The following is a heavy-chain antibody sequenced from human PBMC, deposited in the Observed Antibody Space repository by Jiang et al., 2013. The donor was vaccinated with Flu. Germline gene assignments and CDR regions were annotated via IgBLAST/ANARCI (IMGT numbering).Heavy chain of an antibody. CDR1: GYSISTGTT. D-gene: IGHD2-15*01. CDR3: AGGSVVAAEIDC. CDR2: ISHSGYT. Sequence: GYSISTGTTGAGSGSPQEGAGWIGSISHSGYTYYSPSLNSRVTIFVDTSKNRFSLKLSSVTAADTAVYYCAGGSVVAAEIDCWGQGTLVAVSS. V-gene: IGHV4-38-2*01. J-gene: IGHJ4*02.